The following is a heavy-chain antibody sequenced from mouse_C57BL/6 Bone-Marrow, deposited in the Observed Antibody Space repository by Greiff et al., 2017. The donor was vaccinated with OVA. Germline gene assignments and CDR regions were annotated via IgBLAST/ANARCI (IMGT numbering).Heavy chain of an antibody. CDR1: GYTFTSYW. CDR3: ARPNYYYGSGYYAMDY. CDR2: IHPNSGST. V-gene: IGHV1-64*01. D-gene: IGHD1-1*01. J-gene: IGHJ4*01. Sequence: QVQLQQPGAELVKPGASVKLSCKASGYTFTSYWMHWVKQRPGQGLEWIGMIHPNSGSTNYNEKFKSKATLTVDKSSSTAYMQLSSLTSEDSAVYYCARPNYYYGSGYYAMDYWGQGTSVTVSS.